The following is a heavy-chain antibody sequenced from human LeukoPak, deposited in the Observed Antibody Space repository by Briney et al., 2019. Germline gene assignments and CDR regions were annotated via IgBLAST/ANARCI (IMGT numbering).Heavy chain of an antibody. J-gene: IGHJ4*02. CDR2: INPNSGGT. V-gene: IGHV1-2*02. Sequence: ASVKVSCQASGYTFTGYYMHWVRQAPGQGLEWMGWINPNSGGTNYAQKFQGRVTMTRDTSISTAYMELSRLRSDDTAVYYCAASATYQPLLFDWGQGTLVTVSS. CDR3: AASATYQPLLFD. D-gene: IGHD2-21*02. CDR1: GYTFTGYY.